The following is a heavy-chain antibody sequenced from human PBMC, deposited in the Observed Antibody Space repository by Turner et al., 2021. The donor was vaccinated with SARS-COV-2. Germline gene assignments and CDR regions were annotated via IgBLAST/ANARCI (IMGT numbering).Heavy chain of an antibody. CDR1: GGTFSSYA. CDR3: ARSHNWNYVDFDY. D-gene: IGHD1-7*01. J-gene: IGHJ4*02. V-gene: IGHV1-69*01. Sequence: QVQLVQSGAEVKKPGSSVKVSCTASGGTFSSYAINWVRQAPGQGREWMGGIIPIFGTANYAQKFQGRVTITADESTSTAYMELSSLRSEDTAVYYCARSHNWNYVDFDYWGQGTLVTVSS. CDR2: IIPIFGTA.